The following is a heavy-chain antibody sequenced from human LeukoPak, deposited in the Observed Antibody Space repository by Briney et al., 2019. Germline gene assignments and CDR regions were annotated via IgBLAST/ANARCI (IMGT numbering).Heavy chain of an antibody. J-gene: IGHJ4*02. Sequence: GRSLILSCAASGFTFDDYAMHWVRQAPGKGLEWVSGISWNSGSIGYADSVKGRFTISRDNAKNSLYLQMNSLRAEDMALYYCAKGSYDLWSGWDFDYWGQGTLVTVSS. CDR3: AKGSYDLWSGWDFDY. V-gene: IGHV3-9*03. CDR2: ISWNSGSI. D-gene: IGHD3-3*01. CDR1: GFTFDDYA.